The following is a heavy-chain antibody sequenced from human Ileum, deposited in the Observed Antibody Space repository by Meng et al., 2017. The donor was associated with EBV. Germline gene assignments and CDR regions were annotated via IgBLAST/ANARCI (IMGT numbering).Heavy chain of an antibody. CDR1: GGSFSGYY. D-gene: IGHD4-17*01. Sequence: QVQLQQWVAGLLTPSETLSPTCVAVGGSFSGYYWSWIRQPPGKGLEWIGEINHSGSTNYNPSLKSRVNISLDTSKNQFSLKLSSVTAADTAVYYCARYRLQNDYGDQLYYFDYLGQGHLVTVYS. CDR2: INHSGST. J-gene: IGHJ4*02. V-gene: IGHV4-34*01. CDR3: ARYRLQNDYGDQLYYFDY.